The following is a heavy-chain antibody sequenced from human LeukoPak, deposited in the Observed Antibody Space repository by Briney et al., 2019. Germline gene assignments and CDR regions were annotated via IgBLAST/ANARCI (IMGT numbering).Heavy chain of an antibody. D-gene: IGHD2-21*01. J-gene: IGHJ4*02. CDR2: ISSSGRII. V-gene: IGHV3-48*03. CDR1: GFTFSSYE. Sequence: GGSLRLSCAASGFTFSSYEMNWARQTPGKGLEWISYISSSGRIIYYADSVKGRFTITRDNARNSVYLQMNSLRAEDTAVYYCARDLILPRNYWGQGTLVTVSS. CDR3: ARDLILPRNY.